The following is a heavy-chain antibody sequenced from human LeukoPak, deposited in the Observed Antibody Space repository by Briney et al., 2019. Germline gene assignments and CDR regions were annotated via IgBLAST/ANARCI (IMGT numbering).Heavy chain of an antibody. V-gene: IGHV4-59*01. Sequence: SETLSLTCTVSGGSISSYYWSWIRQPPGKGLEWIGYIYYSGSTNYNPSLKSRVTISVDTSKNQFSLKLSSVTAADTAVYYCARDRGNGYYLWDYWGQGTLVTVSS. D-gene: IGHD5-24*01. CDR3: ARDRGNGYYLWDY. CDR2: IYYSGST. CDR1: GGSISSYY. J-gene: IGHJ4*02.